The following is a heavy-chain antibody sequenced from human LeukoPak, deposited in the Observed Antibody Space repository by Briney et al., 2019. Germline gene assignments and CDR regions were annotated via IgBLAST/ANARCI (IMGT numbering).Heavy chain of an antibody. CDR1: GGSITTFF. Sequence: SETLSLTCTVSGGSITTFFWSWIRQPAGKGLEWIGRIYTSGTTNYNPSLKSRVTMSVDTSKNQFSLKLSSVTAADTAVYYCARVTTINTWRRFDPWGQGTLVTVSS. CDR3: ARVTTINTWRRFDP. J-gene: IGHJ5*02. D-gene: IGHD4-11*01. V-gene: IGHV4-4*07. CDR2: IYTSGTT.